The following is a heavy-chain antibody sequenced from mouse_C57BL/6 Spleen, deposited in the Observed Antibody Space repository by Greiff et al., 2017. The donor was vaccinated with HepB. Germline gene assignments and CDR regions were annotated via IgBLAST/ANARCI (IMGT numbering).Heavy chain of an antibody. D-gene: IGHD2-5*01. V-gene: IGHV1-82*01. CDR3: ASPLSNLAWFAY. CDR2: IYPGDGDT. CDR1: GYAFSSSW. Sequence: QVQLQQSGPELVKPGASVKISCKASGYAFSSSWMNWVKQRPGKGLEWIGRIYPGDGDTNYNGKFKGKATLTADKSSSTAYMQLSSLTSEDSAVYFCASPLSNLAWFAYWGQGTLVTVSA. J-gene: IGHJ3*01.